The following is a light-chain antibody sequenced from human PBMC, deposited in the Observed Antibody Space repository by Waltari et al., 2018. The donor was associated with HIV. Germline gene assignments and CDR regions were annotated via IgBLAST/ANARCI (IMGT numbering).Light chain of an antibody. CDR2: GIN. V-gene: IGLV1-47*01. CDR1: NSNVGISY. J-gene: IGLJ3*02. Sequence: QSVLTQPPSASGTPGQRVTISCSGSNSNVGISYVYVYQQRPGTTPKLVIYGINQRPSGVPDRFSGSKSGTSVSLVISGIRSEDEADYYCAAWDYSLSGWVFGGGTKLTVL. CDR3: AAWDYSLSGWV.